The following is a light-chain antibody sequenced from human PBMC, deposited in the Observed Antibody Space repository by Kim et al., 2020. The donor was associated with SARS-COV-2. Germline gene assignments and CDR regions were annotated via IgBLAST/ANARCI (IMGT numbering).Light chain of an antibody. J-gene: IGLJ2*01. Sequence: SYELTQPLSVSVALGQTARITCGGDDIRRKNVHWYHQEPGQAPVLVIYRDSNRPSGIPERFSGSNSGNTATLTISRAQAGDEADYYCQVWDTDTVLFGGG. CDR1: DIRRKN. CDR3: QVWDTDTVL. CDR2: RDS. V-gene: IGLV3-9*01.